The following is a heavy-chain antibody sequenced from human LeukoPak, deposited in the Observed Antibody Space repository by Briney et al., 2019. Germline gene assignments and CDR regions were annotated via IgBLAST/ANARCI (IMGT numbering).Heavy chain of an antibody. CDR3: ATAWAGYSYGY. J-gene: IGHJ4*02. CDR1: GGSISSSSYY. Sequence: SETLSLTCTVSGGSISSSSYYWGWIRQPPGKGLEWIGSIYYSGSTYYNPSLKSRVTISVDTSKNQFSLKLSSVTAADTAVYYCATAWAGYSYGYWGQGTLVTVSS. V-gene: IGHV4-39*07. CDR2: IYYSGST. D-gene: IGHD5-18*01.